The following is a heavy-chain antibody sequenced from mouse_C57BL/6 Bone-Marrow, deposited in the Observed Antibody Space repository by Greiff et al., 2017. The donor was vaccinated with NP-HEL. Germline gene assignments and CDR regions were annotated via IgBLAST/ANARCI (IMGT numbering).Heavy chain of an antibody. D-gene: IGHD3-2*02. Sequence: EVKLQESGGGLVQPGGSLSLSCAASGFTFTDYYMSWVRQPPGKALEWLGFIRNKANGYTTEYSASVKGRFTISRDNSQSILYLQMNALRAEDSATYYCARWSEYSSGSYYYAMDYWGQGTSVTVSS. CDR2: IRNKANGYTT. V-gene: IGHV7-3*01. J-gene: IGHJ4*01. CDR3: ARWSEYSSGSYYYAMDY. CDR1: GFTFTDYY.